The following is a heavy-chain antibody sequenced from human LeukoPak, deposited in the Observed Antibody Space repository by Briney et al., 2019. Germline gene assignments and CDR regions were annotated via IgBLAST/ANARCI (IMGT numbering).Heavy chain of an antibody. J-gene: IGHJ6*03. D-gene: IGHD3-3*01. CDR1: GYTFTSYD. CDR2: MNPNSGNT. Sequence: ASVKVSCKASGYTFTSYDINWVRQATGQGLEWMGWMNPNSGNTGYAQKFQGRVTITRNTSISTAYMELSRLRSEDTAVYYCARGVRTIFGRPYYMDVWGKGTTVTVSS. CDR3: ARGVRTIFGRPYYMDV. V-gene: IGHV1-8*03.